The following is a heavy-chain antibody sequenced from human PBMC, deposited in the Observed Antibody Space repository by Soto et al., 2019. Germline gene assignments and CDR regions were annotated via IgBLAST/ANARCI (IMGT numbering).Heavy chain of an antibody. CDR3: ARVDYYGSGSYRYYYYYGMDV. J-gene: IGHJ6*02. Sequence: PSETLSLTCAVYGGSFIGYYWSWIRQPPGKGLEWIGEINHSGSTNYNPSLKSRVTISVDTSKNQFSLKLSSVTAADTAVYYCARVDYYGSGSYRYYYYYGMDVWGQGTTVTVSS. V-gene: IGHV4-34*01. CDR2: INHSGST. CDR1: GGSFIGYY. D-gene: IGHD3-10*01.